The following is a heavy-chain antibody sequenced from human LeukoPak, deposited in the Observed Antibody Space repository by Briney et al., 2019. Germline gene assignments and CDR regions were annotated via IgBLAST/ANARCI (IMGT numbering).Heavy chain of an antibody. D-gene: IGHD2-15*01. CDR1: GGTFSSYA. J-gene: IGHJ4*02. CDR2: MNPNSGNT. CDR3: ARGMVGSSGSCYDY. V-gene: IGHV1-8*02. Sequence: ASVKVSCKASGGTFSSYAISWVRQAPGQGLEWMGWMNPNSGNTGYAQKFQGRVTMTRNTSISTAYMELSSLRSEDTAVYYCARGMVGSSGSCYDYWGQGTLVTVSS.